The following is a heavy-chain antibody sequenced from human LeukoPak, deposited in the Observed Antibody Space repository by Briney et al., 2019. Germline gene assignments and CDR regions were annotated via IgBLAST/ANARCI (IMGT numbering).Heavy chain of an antibody. J-gene: IGHJ5*02. CDR3: ARDIYGSGHGWFDT. Sequence: SETLSLTCTVSGGSISTYYWSWIRQPPGKGLEWMGYIHYSGSTNYNPSLKSRVTISVDTSKKQLSLMLRSVTAADTAVYYCARDIYGSGHGWFDTWGQGRLVTVSS. V-gene: IGHV4-59*01. D-gene: IGHD3-10*01. CDR2: IHYSGST. CDR1: GGSISTYY.